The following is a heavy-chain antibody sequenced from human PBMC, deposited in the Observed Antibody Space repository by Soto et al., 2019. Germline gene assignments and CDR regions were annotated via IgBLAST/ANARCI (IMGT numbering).Heavy chain of an antibody. D-gene: IGHD1-26*01. Sequence: GGSLRLSCAASGFNVNSDYMNWVRQTPGKGLEWVASIYSGETTYYADSVRGRFTISSDKSKNTVYLELNNLSAEDTAVYHCAKNQGVELVPLATVDWFDPWGQGSVVTVSS. CDR2: IYSGETT. CDR1: GFNVNSDY. CDR3: AKNQGVELVPLATVDWFDP. J-gene: IGHJ5*02. V-gene: IGHV3-53*01.